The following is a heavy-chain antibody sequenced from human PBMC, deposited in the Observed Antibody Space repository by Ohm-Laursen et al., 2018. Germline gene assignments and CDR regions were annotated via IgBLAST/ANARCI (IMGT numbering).Heavy chain of an antibody. CDR1: GFTFSSYE. CDR3: AREGPRAISYYGSGSSDYYYYGLDV. D-gene: IGHD3-10*01. Sequence: SLRLSCSASGFTFSSYEMSWVRQAPGKGLEWVSSISSSSGSIYYADSMKGRFTISRDNAKNSLHLQMNSLRAEDTAVYYCAREGPRAISYYGSGSSDYYYYGLDVWGQGTTVTVSS. V-gene: IGHV3-21*01. J-gene: IGHJ6*02. CDR2: ISSSSGSI.